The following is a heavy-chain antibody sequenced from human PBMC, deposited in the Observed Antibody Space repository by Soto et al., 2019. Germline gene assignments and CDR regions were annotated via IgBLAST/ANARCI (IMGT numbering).Heavy chain of an antibody. D-gene: IGHD2-15*01. Sequence: ASVKVSCKASGYTFTSHAMHWVRQAPGQRLEWMGWINAGNGNTKYSQKFQGRVTITRDTSASTAYMELSSLRSEDTAVYYCAREAEHCSGGSCYSWPFYYYYGMDVWGQGTTGTVAS. CDR3: AREAEHCSGGSCYSWPFYYYYGMDV. CDR2: INAGNGNT. V-gene: IGHV1-3*01. CDR1: GYTFTSHA. J-gene: IGHJ6*02.